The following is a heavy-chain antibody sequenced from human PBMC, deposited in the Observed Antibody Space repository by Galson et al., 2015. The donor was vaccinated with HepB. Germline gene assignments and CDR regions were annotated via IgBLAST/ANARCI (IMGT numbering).Heavy chain of an antibody. CDR1: GFSLTTSGVG. D-gene: IGHD3-3*01. J-gene: IGHJ4*02. V-gene: IGHV2-5*02. Sequence: PALVKPTQTLTLTCSFSGFSLTTSGVGVGWIRQPPGKALECLALIYWDDDKRYSPSLKTRLTITKDTSKNHVVLTMTGIDPVHTATYYCARWGITKYFGVVIYFDYWGQGTLVTVSS. CDR2: IYWDDDK. CDR3: ARWGITKYFGVVIYFDY.